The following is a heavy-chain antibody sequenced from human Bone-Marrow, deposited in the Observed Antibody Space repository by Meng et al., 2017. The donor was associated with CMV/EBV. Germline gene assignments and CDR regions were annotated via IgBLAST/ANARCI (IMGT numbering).Heavy chain of an antibody. V-gene: IGHV4-59*01. CDR1: GGSISSYY. J-gene: IGHJ6*02. D-gene: IGHD3-3*01. CDR3: VRTVAYDFWSGYGYYYYGMDV. Sequence: SETLSLTCTVSGGSISSYYWSWIRQPPGKGLEWIGYIYYSGSTNYNPSLKSRVTISVNTSKNQFSLKLSSVTAADTAVYYCVRTVAYDFWSGYGYYYYGMDVWGQGTTVTVSS. CDR2: IYYSGST.